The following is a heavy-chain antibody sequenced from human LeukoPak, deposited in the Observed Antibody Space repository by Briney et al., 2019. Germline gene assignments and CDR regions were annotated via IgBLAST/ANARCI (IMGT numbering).Heavy chain of an antibody. CDR3: ARPWRYAFDI. D-gene: IGHD3-3*01. J-gene: IGHJ3*02. V-gene: IGHV3-7*03. CDR2: IKQDGTEK. CDR1: GFTFSSYW. Sequence: GGSLRLSCAASGFTFSSYWMSWVRQAPGKGLEWVANIKQDGTEKCYVDSVKGRFTISRDNAKSSLYLQMNSLRAEDTAVYYCARPWRYAFDIWGQGTMVTVSS.